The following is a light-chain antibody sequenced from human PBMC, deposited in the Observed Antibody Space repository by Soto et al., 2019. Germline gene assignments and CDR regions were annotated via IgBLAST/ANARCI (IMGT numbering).Light chain of an antibody. CDR1: SSDVGGYNY. J-gene: IGLJ3*02. V-gene: IGLV2-14*01. CDR3: FSYTTSSTLV. Sequence: QSALTQPASVSGSPGQSITISCTGTSSDVGGYNYVSWYQQHPAKAPKLMIYEVTNRPSGVSHRFSGSKSGNTASLTISGLQAEDGGDYCCFSYTTSSTLVFGGGTKLTVL. CDR2: EVT.